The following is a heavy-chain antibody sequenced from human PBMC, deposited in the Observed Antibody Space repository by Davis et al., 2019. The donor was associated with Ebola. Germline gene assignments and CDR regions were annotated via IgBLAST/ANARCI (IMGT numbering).Heavy chain of an antibody. CDR1: GFTFSSYA. Sequence: GGSLRLSCAASGFTFSSYAMSWVRQAPGKGLEWVSGISGSGGSTYYANSVKGRFTISRDNSRNTLYLQMNSLRAEDTAVYYCAKQGGSSGWYNFDYWGQGTQVTVSS. CDR2: ISGSGGST. D-gene: IGHD6-19*01. J-gene: IGHJ4*02. V-gene: IGHV3-23*01. CDR3: AKQGGSSGWYNFDY.